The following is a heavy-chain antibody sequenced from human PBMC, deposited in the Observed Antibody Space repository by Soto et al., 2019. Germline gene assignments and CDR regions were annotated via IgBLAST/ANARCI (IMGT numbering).Heavy chain of an antibody. CDR3: ARDRWYVDTAMPGY. V-gene: IGHV1-18*01. CDR1: GGTFSSYT. D-gene: IGHD5-18*01. Sequence: ASVKVSCKASGGTFSSYTINWVRQAPGQGLEWMGWSSAYNGNTNYAQKLQGRVTMTTDTSTSTAYMELRSLRSDDTAVYYCARDRWYVDTAMPGYWGQGTLVTVSS. J-gene: IGHJ4*02. CDR2: SSAYNGNT.